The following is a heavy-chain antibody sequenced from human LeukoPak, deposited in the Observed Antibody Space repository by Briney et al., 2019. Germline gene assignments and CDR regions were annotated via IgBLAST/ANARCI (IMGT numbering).Heavy chain of an antibody. J-gene: IGHJ6*03. CDR2: SGSGGST. D-gene: IGHD3-10*01. CDR3: AKPDYGSGRRYYYMDV. Sequence: SGSGGSTYYADSVKGRFTISRDNSKNTLYLQMNSLRAEDTAVYYCAKPDYGSGRRYYYMDVWGKGTTVTVSS. V-gene: IGHV3-23*01.